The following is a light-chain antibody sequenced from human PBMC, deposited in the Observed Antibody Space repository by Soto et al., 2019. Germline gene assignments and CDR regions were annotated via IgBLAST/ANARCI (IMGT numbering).Light chain of an antibody. CDR2: EVT. J-gene: IGLJ1*01. CDR3: SSYTITTTYV. CDR1: NSDVGAYNY. V-gene: IGLV2-14*01. Sequence: QSALTQPASVSGSPGQSLTISCSGSNSDVGAYNYVSWYQQPPGKAPKLILYEVTTRPSGVSLRFSGSKSGNTASLTISGLQTEDEADYYCSSYTITTTYVFGTGTKVTVL.